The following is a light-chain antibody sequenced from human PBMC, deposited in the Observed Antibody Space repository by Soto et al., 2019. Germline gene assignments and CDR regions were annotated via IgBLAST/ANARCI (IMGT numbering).Light chain of an antibody. CDR3: QKYDSAPFT. CDR2: SAY. J-gene: IGKJ3*01. Sequence: DIQMTQSPSSLSASVGDRVTITCRASQDIGYFLTWYQQRPGKVPKLIIYSAYSLFSGAPSRFSGSGSGTDFTLTIFNLQPDDVATYYCQKYDSAPFTFGPGTRVEIK. CDR1: QDIGYF. V-gene: IGKV1-27*01.